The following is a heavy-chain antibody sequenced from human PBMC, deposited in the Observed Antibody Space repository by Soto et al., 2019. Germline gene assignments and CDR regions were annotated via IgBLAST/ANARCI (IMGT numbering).Heavy chain of an antibody. CDR3: ARRRTSYGMDV. CDR2: IIPIFRTA. V-gene: IGHV1-69*13. J-gene: IGHJ6*02. Sequence: SVKVSCKASGGDFSNYAISWVRQAPGQGPEWMGGIIPIFRTATYAQKFQGRVTITADDSTRTAYMELSGLTSEDTADYYCARRRTSYGMDVWGQGTTVTVSS. CDR1: GGDFSNYA.